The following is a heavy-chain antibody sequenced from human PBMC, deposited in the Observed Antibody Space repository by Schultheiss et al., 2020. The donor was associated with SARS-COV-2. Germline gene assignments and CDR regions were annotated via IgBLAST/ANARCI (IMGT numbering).Heavy chain of an antibody. V-gene: IGHV3-33*01. Sequence: GESLKISCAASGFTFSSYGMHWVRQAPGKGLEWVAVIWYDGSNKYYADSVKGRFTISRDNSKNTLYLQMNSLRAEDTAVYYCARDQSAIQLNNNWFDPWGQGTLVTVSS. D-gene: IGHD5-18*01. CDR2: IWYDGSNK. J-gene: IGHJ5*02. CDR3: ARDQSAIQLNNNWFDP. CDR1: GFTFSSYG.